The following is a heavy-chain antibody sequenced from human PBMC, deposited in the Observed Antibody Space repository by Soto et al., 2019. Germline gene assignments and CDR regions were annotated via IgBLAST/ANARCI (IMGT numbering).Heavy chain of an antibody. D-gene: IGHD3-3*01. CDR1: GFTFSSYW. CDR2: IKQDGSEK. J-gene: IGHJ4*02. CDR3: ARGITIFGVVIPNY. Sequence: GGSLRLSCAASGFTFSSYWMSWVRQAPGKGLEWVANIKQDGSEKYYVDSVKGRFTISRDNAKNSLYLQMNSLRAEDTAVYYCARGITIFGVVIPNYWGQGTLVTVS. V-gene: IGHV3-7*01.